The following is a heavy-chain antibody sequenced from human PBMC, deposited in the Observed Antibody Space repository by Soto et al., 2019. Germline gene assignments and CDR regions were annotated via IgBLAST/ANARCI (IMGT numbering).Heavy chain of an antibody. Sequence: SETLSLTCTVSGDSISSGNKYWSWIRQPPGKGLEWIGYIFSSGTTYYNPSLKSRLTMSLDASQNQFSLKLNSLTDADTAVYFCARVPSPFHYYCAMDVWGQGTTVTVSS. CDR3: ARVPSPFHYYCAMDV. CDR2: IFSSGTT. J-gene: IGHJ6*02. V-gene: IGHV4-30-4*01. D-gene: IGHD3-16*01. CDR1: GDSISSGNKY.